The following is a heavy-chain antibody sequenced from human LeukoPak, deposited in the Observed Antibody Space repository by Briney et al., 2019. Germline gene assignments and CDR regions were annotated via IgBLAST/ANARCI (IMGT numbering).Heavy chain of an antibody. V-gene: IGHV4-59*01. J-gene: IGHJ5*02. Sequence: SETLSLTCTVSGGSISSYYWSWIRQPPGKGLEWIGYIYYSGSTNYNPSLKSRVTISVDTSKNQFSLKLSSVTAADTAVYYCARVRIPYDLDPWGQGTLVTVSS. D-gene: IGHD2-21*01. CDR3: ARVRIPYDLDP. CDR2: IYYSGST. CDR1: GGSISSYY.